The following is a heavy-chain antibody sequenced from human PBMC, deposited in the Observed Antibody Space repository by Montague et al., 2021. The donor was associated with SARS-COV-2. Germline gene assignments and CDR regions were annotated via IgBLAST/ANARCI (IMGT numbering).Heavy chain of an antibody. Sequence: SETLSTGPVHGGSFSTYSWNCIRQPPLKGLEWIGEIHHGGSTNYNPSLKIRVTISADTSKNQFSLKLTSVAAADTAVYYCARLGDGVVPSPILGVGPYYSYYYMDVWGKGTTVTVSS. CDR1: GGSFSTYS. V-gene: IGHV4-34*01. CDR3: ARLGDGVVPSPILGVGPYYSYYYMDV. D-gene: IGHD3-10*01. J-gene: IGHJ6*03. CDR2: IHHGGST.